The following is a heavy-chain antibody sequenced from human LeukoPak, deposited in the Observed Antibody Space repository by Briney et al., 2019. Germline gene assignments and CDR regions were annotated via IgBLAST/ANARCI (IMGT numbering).Heavy chain of an antibody. CDR3: ARGGRIGWFDP. D-gene: IGHD2-15*01. CDR1: GFTFSSYW. CDR2: IEPDGSEK. J-gene: IGHJ5*02. Sequence: GGSLRLSCAASGFTFSSYWMSWVRQAPGKGLEWVANIEPDGSEKYYVDSVKGRFTISRDNAKNSLYLQMNSLRPEDTAVYYCARGGRIGWFDPWGQGTLVTVSS. V-gene: IGHV3-7*04.